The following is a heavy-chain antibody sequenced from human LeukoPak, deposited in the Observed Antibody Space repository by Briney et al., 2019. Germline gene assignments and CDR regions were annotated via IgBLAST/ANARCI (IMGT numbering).Heavy chain of an antibody. Sequence: GGSLRLSCVASGFSFTSYSMNWFRQRPGKGLEWVSWISSPSYGTFYADSVKGRFTTSRDTARKSIYLQMNSLRDEDTAVYYCVRDDDLLPEKRQGDYWGQGTLVTVSS. D-gene: IGHD3-3*01. J-gene: IGHJ4*02. CDR1: GFSFTSYS. V-gene: IGHV3-48*02. CDR2: ISSPSYGT. CDR3: VRDDDLLPEKRQGDY.